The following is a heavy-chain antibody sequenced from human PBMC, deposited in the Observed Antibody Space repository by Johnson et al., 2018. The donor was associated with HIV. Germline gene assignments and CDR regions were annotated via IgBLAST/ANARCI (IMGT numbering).Heavy chain of an antibody. CDR1: GFTFSSYA. V-gene: IGHV3-23*01. D-gene: IGHD1-26*01. CDR3: AKGSTDYSGSYPRDAFDI. CDR2: ISGSGGST. Sequence: VQLLESGGGVLRPGGSLRLSCAASGFTFSSYAMSCVRQAPGKGLEWVSAISGSGGSTYYADSVKGRFTISRDNSKNKLYLQMNSLRAEDTAVYYCAKGSTDYSGSYPRDAFDIWGQGTMVTVSS. J-gene: IGHJ3*02.